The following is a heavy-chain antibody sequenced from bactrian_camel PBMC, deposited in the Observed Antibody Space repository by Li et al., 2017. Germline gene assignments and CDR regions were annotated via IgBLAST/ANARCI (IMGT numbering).Heavy chain of an antibody. CDR2: IRRDSST. CDR3: NLLGRERWNAPQRPY. CDR1: GFTFSSYA. Sequence: HVQLVESGGGLVQPGGSLGLSCAASGFTFSSYAMAWFRQAPGKGLEWVSRIRRDSSTYYADSVKGRFTVSQDNAKNTVSLQMNSLKPEDTAMYYCNLLGRERWNAPQRPYWGQGTQVTVS. V-gene: IGHV3S9*01. D-gene: IGHD2*01. J-gene: IGHJ4*01.